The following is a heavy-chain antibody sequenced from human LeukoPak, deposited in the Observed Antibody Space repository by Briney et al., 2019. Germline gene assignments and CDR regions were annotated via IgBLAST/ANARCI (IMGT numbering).Heavy chain of an antibody. V-gene: IGHV3-9*01. CDR2: ISWNSGSI. D-gene: IGHD6-19*01. Sequence: GGSLRLSCAASGFTFDDYAMHWVRQAPGKGLEWVSGISWNSGSIGYADSVKGRFTISGDNAKNSLYLQMNSLRAEDTALYYCAKDIGKSSGWFLYYYGMDVWGQGTTVTVSS. CDR3: AKDIGKSSGWFLYYYGMDV. CDR1: GFTFDDYA. J-gene: IGHJ6*02.